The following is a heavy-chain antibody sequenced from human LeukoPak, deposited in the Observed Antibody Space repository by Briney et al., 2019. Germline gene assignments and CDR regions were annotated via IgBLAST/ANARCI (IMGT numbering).Heavy chain of an antibody. J-gene: IGHJ4*02. D-gene: IGHD5-12*01. CDR3: AKDKGVYSGYDTVLFDS. Sequence: GGSLRLSCAASGFTFDDYAMHWVRQVPGKGLEWVSGITWNSDNIGYADSVKGRFTISRDNAKNSLYLQMNSLRPEDTALYYCAKDKGVYSGYDTVLFDSWGQGALVTVSS. CDR1: GFTFDDYA. CDR2: ITWNSDNI. V-gene: IGHV3-9*01.